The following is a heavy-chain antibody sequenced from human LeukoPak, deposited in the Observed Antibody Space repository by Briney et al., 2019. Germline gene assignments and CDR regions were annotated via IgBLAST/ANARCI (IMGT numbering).Heavy chain of an antibody. V-gene: IGHV4-59*08. J-gene: IGHJ4*02. Sequence: SETLSLTCTVSGGSINGYYWSWIRQPPGRGVEWIAYIYYSGTTKYNPALQSRVTISVDTSNNQFSLKLSSVTAADTAVYYCARHGASYFAYWGQGTLVTVSS. CDR1: GGSINGYY. CDR3: ARHGASYFAY. CDR2: IYYSGTT. D-gene: IGHD3-16*01.